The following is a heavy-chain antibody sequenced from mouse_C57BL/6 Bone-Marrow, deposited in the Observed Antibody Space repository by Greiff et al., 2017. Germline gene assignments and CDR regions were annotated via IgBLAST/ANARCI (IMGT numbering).Heavy chain of an antibody. J-gene: IGHJ4*01. V-gene: IGHV1-76*01. CDR1: GYTFTDYY. Sequence: VKLMESGAELVRPGASVKLSCKASGYTFTDYYINWVKQRPGQGLEWIARIYPGGGNTYYNEKFKGKATLAAEKSSSTAYMQLSSLTSEDSAVYFCARWAYSNFYYAMDYWGQGTSVTVSS. D-gene: IGHD2-5*01. CDR3: ARWAYSNFYYAMDY. CDR2: IYPGGGNT.